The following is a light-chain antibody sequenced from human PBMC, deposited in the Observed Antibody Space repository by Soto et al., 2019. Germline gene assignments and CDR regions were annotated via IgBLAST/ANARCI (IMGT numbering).Light chain of an antibody. CDR2: GAS. CDR1: QSVGSG. V-gene: IGKV3-15*01. J-gene: IGKJ5*01. CDR3: QQRSNWPPIT. Sequence: EIVMTQSPATLSVSPGERATLSCRASQSVGSGLSWYQQKPGQAPRLLIYGASTRATGIPARFSGSGSGTEFTLTISSLQSEDFAVYCCQQRSNWPPITFGQGTRLEIK.